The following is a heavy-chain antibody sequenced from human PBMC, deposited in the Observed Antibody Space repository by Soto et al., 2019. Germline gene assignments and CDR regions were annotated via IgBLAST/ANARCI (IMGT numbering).Heavy chain of an antibody. J-gene: IGHJ5*02. CDR2: IHYSGTS. V-gene: IGHV4-39*01. D-gene: IGHD2-21*01. CDR1: GDSISSSSQY. Sequence: SETLSRTCIVSGDSISSSSQYWGWIRQPPGKGLEWIGSIHYSGTSYYNPSLKSRVTIFVDTSKNQLSLKLSSVTAADTAVYYCARHWIAGSSIPWGQGTLVTVSS. CDR3: ARHWIAGSSIP.